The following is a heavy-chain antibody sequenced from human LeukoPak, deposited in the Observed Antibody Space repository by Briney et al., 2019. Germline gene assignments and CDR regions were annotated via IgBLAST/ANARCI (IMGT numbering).Heavy chain of an antibody. CDR3: VSGGSVPRQHCDKLNFNPSGNN. Sequence: ASVKVSCKASGYNFIDYYLHWMRQAPGQGLEWMGWIKPSNGDTQYAQRFQGRFTMTRDTSISTLYMELRGMNSDDTAVYYCVSGGSVPRQHCDKLNFNPSGNNGGHGPRGPVSP. D-gene: IGHD6-25*01. J-gene: IGHJ4*01. CDR2: IKPSNGDT. V-gene: IGHV1-2*02. CDR1: GYNFIDYY.